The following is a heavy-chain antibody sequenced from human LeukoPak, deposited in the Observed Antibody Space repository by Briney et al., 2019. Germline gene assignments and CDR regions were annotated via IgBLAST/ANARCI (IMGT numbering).Heavy chain of an antibody. D-gene: IGHD3-10*01. J-gene: IGHJ6*03. CDR1: GFTFSSYG. V-gene: IGHV3-30*02. CDR3: AKDAGGSGSYIHYYYMDV. Sequence: GGSLRLSCAASGFTFSSYGMHWVRQAPGKGLEWVAFIRYDGSNKYYADSVKGRFTISRDNSKNTLYLQMNSLRAEDTAVYYCAKDAGGSGSYIHYYYMDVWGKGTTVTISS. CDR2: IRYDGSNK.